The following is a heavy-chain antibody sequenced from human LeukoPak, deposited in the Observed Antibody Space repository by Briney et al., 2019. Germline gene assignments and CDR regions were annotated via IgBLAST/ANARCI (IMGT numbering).Heavy chain of an antibody. CDR2: ISSSSSYI. D-gene: IGHD3-22*01. CDR3: ARDPRYGYYDSSGRGEEDY. V-gene: IGHV3-21*01. Sequence: MAGGSLRLSCAASGFTFSSYWIHWVRQAPGKGLAWVSSISSSSSYIYYADSVKGRFTISRDNAKNSLYLQMNSLRAEDTAVYYCARDPRYGYYDSSGRGEEDYWGQGTLVTVSS. CDR1: GFTFSSYW. J-gene: IGHJ4*02.